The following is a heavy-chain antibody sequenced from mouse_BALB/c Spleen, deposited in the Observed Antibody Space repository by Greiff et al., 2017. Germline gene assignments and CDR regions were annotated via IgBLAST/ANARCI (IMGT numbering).Heavy chain of an antibody. CDR3: ARSMITDYYAMDY. Sequence: EVKLMESGPELVKPGASVKIPCKASGYTFTDYNMDWVKQSHGKSLEWIGDINPNNGGTIYNQKFKGKATLTVDKSSSTAYMELRSLTSENTAVYYCARSMITDYYAMDYWGQGTSVTVSS. D-gene: IGHD2-4*01. CDR2: INPNNGGT. J-gene: IGHJ4*01. CDR1: GYTFTDYN. V-gene: IGHV1-18*01.